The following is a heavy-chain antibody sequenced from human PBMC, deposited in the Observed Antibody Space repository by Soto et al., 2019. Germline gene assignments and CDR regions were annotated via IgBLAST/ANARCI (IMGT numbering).Heavy chain of an antibody. Sequence: QVQLVQSGAEVKKPGASVKVSCKASGYTFTTYYVHWVRQAPGQGLEWMGIINPSGGSTSYEQKFQGGVTMTTDRPTSTVYRELRSLRAEAKAVYYCGRAPFARGSGWHAYWGQGTLVTVSS. CDR3: GRAPFARGSGWHAY. V-gene: IGHV1-46*03. J-gene: IGHJ4*02. CDR1: GYTFTTYY. CDR2: INPSGGST. D-gene: IGHD6-19*01.